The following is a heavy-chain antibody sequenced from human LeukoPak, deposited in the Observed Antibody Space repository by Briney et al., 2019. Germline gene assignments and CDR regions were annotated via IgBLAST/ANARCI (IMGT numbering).Heavy chain of an antibody. CDR3: ARISGAAVQHFDY. V-gene: IGHV3-48*03. D-gene: IGHD6-13*01. CDR1: GGSISSYY. J-gene: IGHJ4*02. CDR2: ISSSGSTI. Sequence: LSLTCTVSGGSISSYYWNWVRQAPGKGLEWVSYISSSGSTIYYADSVKGRFTISRDNAKNSLYLQMNSLRAEDTAVYYCARISGAAVQHFDYWGQGTRVTVSS.